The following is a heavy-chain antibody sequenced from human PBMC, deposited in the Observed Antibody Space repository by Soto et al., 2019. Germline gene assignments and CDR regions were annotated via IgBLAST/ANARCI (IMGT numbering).Heavy chain of an antibody. J-gene: IGHJ4*02. CDR2: IIPIFGTA. V-gene: IGHV1-69*12. CDR3: ARDHSYCGGDCYSD. Sequence: QVQLVQSGAEVKKPGSSVKVSCKASGGTFSSYAISWVRQAPGQGLEWMGGIIPIFGTANYAQKFQGRVTITADESTSTAYMELRSLRSENTAVYYCARDHSYCGGDCYSDWGQGTLVTVSS. D-gene: IGHD2-21*02. CDR1: GGTFSSYA.